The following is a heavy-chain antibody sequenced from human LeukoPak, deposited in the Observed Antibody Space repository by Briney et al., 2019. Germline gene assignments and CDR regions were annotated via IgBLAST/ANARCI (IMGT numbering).Heavy chain of an antibody. CDR1: GFTFSSYW. CDR2: INTDGSST. J-gene: IGHJ3*02. Sequence: GGSLRLSCAASGFTFSSYWMHWVRQAPGKGLVWVSRINTDGSSTSYADSVKGRFTISRDNAKNTLYLQMNSLRAEDTAVYYCARGPYCSSTSCYAFDIWGQGTMVTVSS. V-gene: IGHV3-74*01. D-gene: IGHD2-2*01. CDR3: ARGPYCSSTSCYAFDI.